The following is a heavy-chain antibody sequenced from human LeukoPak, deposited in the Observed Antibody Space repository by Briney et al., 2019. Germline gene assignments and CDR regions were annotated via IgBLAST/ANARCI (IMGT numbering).Heavy chain of an antibody. V-gene: IGHV3-53*01. CDR3: ARAKEGYFDWLSYFDY. J-gene: IGHJ4*02. D-gene: IGHD3-9*01. CDR2: IYSGGST. CDR1: GFTVSSNY. Sequence: PGGSLRLSCAASGFTVSSNYMSWVRQAPGKGLEWVSVIYSGGSTYYADSVKGRFTISRDNSKNTLYLQMNSLRAEDTAVYYCARAKEGYFDWLSYFDYWGQGTLVTVSS.